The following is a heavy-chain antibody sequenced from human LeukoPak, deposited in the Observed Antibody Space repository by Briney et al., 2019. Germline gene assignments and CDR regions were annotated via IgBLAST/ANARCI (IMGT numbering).Heavy chain of an antibody. J-gene: IGHJ4*02. CDR2: IYTSGST. V-gene: IGHV4-61*02. D-gene: IGHD3-10*01. CDR3: AREGSGSYYGL. CDR1: GGSISSGSYY. Sequence: PSQTLSLTCTVSGGSISSGSYYWSWIRQPAGKGLEWIGRIYTSGSTNYNPSLKSRVTISVDTSKNQFSLKLSSVTAADTAVYYCAREGSGSYYGLWGQGTLVTVSS.